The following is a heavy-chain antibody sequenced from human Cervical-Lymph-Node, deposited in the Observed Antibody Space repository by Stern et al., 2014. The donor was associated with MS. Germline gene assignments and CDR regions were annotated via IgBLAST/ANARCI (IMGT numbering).Heavy chain of an antibody. CDR1: GFTFDSYS. CDR3: SGSNWYFFDY. D-gene: IGHD6-13*01. CDR2: INTDGGSP. J-gene: IGHJ4*02. Sequence: EVQLVESGAGLVQPGGSLRLSCAASGFTFDSYSMHLVRQVPGQGLVWVSRINTDGGSPRYADSVKGRFTISRDSAKNMLYLEMNSLRAEDTAVYYCSGSNWYFFDYWGQGTLVTVSS. V-gene: IGHV3-74*02.